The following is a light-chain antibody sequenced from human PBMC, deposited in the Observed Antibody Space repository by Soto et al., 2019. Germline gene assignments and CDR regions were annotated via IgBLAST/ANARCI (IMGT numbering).Light chain of an antibody. CDR1: SGSVPTSSY. CDR2: STN. Sequence: QAVVTQEPSFSVSPGGTITLTCGLTSGSVPTSSYPSWYQQTPGQAPRTLIYSTNTRSSGVPDRFSGSILGNKASLTITGAQADDESDYYCALSLPRGVWEFGGGTKLTVL. CDR3: ALSLPRGVWE. J-gene: IGLJ3*02. V-gene: IGLV8-61*01.